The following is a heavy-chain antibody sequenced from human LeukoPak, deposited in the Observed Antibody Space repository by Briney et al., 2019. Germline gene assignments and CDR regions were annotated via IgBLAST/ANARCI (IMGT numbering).Heavy chain of an antibody. CDR1: GFTFSSYA. CDR3: AKDRRTNGV. J-gene: IGHJ4*02. CDR2: ISSSGGNT. Sequence: GGSLRPSCAASGFTFSSYAMSWVRQAPGKGLEWVSAISSSGGNTYYADSVKGRFTISRDDSKNTLYLQMNSLRAEDTAVYYCAKDRRTNGVWGQGTLVTVSS. V-gene: IGHV3-23*01. D-gene: IGHD2-8*01.